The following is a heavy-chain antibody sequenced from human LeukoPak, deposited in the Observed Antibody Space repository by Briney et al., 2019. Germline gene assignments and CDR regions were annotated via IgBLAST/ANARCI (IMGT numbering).Heavy chain of an antibody. J-gene: IGHJ3*02. Sequence: SETLSLTCAVYGGSFSGYYWSWIRQPPGKGLEWIGEINHSGSTNYNPSLKSRVTISVDTSKNQFSLKLSSVTAADTAVYYCARGKAIGYSSSWYGRGVFDIWGQGTMVTVSS. V-gene: IGHV4-34*01. D-gene: IGHD6-13*01. CDR2: INHSGST. CDR1: GGSFSGYY. CDR3: ARGKAIGYSSSWYGRGVFDI.